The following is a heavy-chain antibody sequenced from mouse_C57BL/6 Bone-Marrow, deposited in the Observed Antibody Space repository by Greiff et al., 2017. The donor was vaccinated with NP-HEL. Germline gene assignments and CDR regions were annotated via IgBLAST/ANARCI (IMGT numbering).Heavy chain of an antibody. CDR2: IDPSDSYT. CDR3: ANHYYGSSYGYFDV. CDR1: GYTFTSYW. V-gene: IGHV1-50*01. J-gene: IGHJ1*03. Sequence: QVQLQQPGAELVKPGASVKLSCKASGYTFTSYWMQWVKQRPGQGLEWIGEIDPSDSYTNYNQKLKGKATLTVDTSSSTAYMQLSSLTSEDSAVYYCANHYYGSSYGYFDVWGTGTTVTVSS. D-gene: IGHD1-1*01.